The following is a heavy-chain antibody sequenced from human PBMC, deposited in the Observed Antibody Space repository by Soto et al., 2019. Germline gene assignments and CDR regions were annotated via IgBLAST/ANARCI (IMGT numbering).Heavy chain of an antibody. CDR1: GFAFSSYA. Sequence: GGSLRLSCAASGFAFSSYAMHWVRQAPGKGLEWVAVISYDGSNKYYADSVKGRFTISRDNSKNTLYLQMNSLRAEDTAVYYCAREVVPAAPEYYYYGMDVWGQGTTVTVS. CDR2: ISYDGSNK. D-gene: IGHD2-2*01. V-gene: IGHV3-30-3*01. J-gene: IGHJ6*02. CDR3: AREVVPAAPEYYYYGMDV.